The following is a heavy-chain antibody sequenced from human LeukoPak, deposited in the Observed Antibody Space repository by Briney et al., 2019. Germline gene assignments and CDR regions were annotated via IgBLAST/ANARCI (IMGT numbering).Heavy chain of an antibody. D-gene: IGHD5-12*01. CDR1: GFIFNSYV. CDR2: IRNDGSNK. Sequence: GGSLRLSCAASGFIFNSYVMHWVRQAPGKGLEGLACIRNDGSNKNYADSVKGRFTVSRDSSKDTLYLQMNSLRAEDTAVYFCARKALGYRLGYGDYWGQGTLVTVSS. J-gene: IGHJ4*02. V-gene: IGHV3-30*02. CDR3: ARKALGYRLGYGDY.